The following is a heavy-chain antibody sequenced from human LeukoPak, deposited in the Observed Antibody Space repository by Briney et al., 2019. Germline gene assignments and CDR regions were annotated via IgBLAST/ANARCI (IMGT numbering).Heavy chain of an antibody. CDR3: ASYSYGLQDWFDP. J-gene: IGHJ5*02. V-gene: IGHV4-61*01. CDR1: CGSVSSGSYY. D-gene: IGHD5-18*01. CDR2: IYYSGST. Sequence: SETLSLTCTVSCGSVSSGSYYWSWIRQPPGKGLEWIGYIYYSGSTNYNPSLKSRVTISVDTSKNQFSLKLSSVTAADTAVYYCASYSYGLQDWFDPWGQGTLVTVSS.